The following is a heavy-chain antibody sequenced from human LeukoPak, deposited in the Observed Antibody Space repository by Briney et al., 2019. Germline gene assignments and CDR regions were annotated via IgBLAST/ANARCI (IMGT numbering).Heavy chain of an antibody. CDR1: GFTFSSYA. D-gene: IGHD6-6*01. J-gene: IGHJ5*02. Sequence: TSGGSLRLSCAASGFTFSSYAMNWVRQAPGKGLEWVSSISSSSSHIYYADSVKGRFTISRDNAKNSLYLQMNSLRAEDTAVYYCARDGMIAARIDWFDPWGQGTLVTVSS. V-gene: IGHV3-21*01. CDR2: ISSSSSHI. CDR3: ARDGMIAARIDWFDP.